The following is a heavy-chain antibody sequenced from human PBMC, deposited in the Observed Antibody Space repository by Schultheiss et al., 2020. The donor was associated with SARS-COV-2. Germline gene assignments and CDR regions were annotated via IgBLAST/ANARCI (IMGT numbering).Heavy chain of an antibody. Sequence: SETLSLTCTVSGGSISSYYWSWIRQPAGKGLEWIGRIYTSGSTNYNPSLKSRVTMSVDTSKNQFSLKLSSVTAADTAVYYCARDAPIELAIAAAGTYYYGMDVWGQGTTVTVSS. D-gene: IGHD6-13*01. V-gene: IGHV4-4*07. CDR1: GGSISSYY. J-gene: IGHJ6*02. CDR2: IYTSGST. CDR3: ARDAPIELAIAAAGTYYYGMDV.